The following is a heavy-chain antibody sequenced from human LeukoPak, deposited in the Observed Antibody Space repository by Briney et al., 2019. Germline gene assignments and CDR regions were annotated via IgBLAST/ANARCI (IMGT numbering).Heavy chain of an antibody. CDR2: IKSKTDGGTT. CDR1: GFTFSNAW. V-gene: IGHV3-15*01. J-gene: IGHJ4*02. Sequence: PGGSLRLSCAASGFTFSNAWMSWVRQAPGKGLEWVGRIKSKTDGGTTDYAAPVKGRFTISRDDSKNTLYLQMNSLKTEDTAVYYCTTPPSRWVSIHRWGQGTLVTVSS. D-gene: IGHD3-3*02. CDR3: TTPPSRWVSIHR.